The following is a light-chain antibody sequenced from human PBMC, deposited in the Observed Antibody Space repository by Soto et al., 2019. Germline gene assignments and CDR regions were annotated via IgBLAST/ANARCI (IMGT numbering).Light chain of an antibody. CDR3: SSYTSSSTLV. J-gene: IGLJ2*01. Sequence: QSVLTQPASVSGSPGQSITISCTGTSSDVGGYNYVSWYQQHPGKAPKLMIYDVSNRHSGVSNRFSGSKSGNTDSLTISGLQAEDEADDYCSSYTSSSTLVFGGGTKLPVL. V-gene: IGLV2-14*01. CDR1: SSDVGGYNY. CDR2: DVS.